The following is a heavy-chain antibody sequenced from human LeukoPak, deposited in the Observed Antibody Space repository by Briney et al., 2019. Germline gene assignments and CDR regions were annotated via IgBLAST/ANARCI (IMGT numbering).Heavy chain of an antibody. CDR1: GFTVSSNS. CDR3: AKDENHFWSGYYSNYFDP. V-gene: IGHV3-53*01. J-gene: IGHJ5*02. Sequence: GGSLRLSCTVSGFTVSSNSMSWVRQAPGKGLEWVSFIYTTGNTHNSDSVKGRFTISRDSSKNTLYLQMNSLRAEDTAVYYCAKDENHFWSGYYSNYFDPWGQGTLVTVSS. D-gene: IGHD3-3*02. CDR2: IYTTGNT.